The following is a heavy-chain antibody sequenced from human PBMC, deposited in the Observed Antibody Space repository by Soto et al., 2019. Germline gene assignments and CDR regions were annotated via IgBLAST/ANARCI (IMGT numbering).Heavy chain of an antibody. J-gene: IGHJ4*02. CDR1: GYTFTSYH. CDR3: ARDTPPTDY. CDR2: ISAYNTNT. D-gene: IGHD2-15*01. Sequence: QVQLVQSGAEVKKPGASVKVSCKTSGYTFTSYHIRWVRQAPGQGLDWMGWISAYNTNTNYAQKFQGRVTMTTDTLTSTAYMDMRSLRSDDTAVYYCARDTPPTDYCGQGTLVTVSS. V-gene: IGHV1-18*01.